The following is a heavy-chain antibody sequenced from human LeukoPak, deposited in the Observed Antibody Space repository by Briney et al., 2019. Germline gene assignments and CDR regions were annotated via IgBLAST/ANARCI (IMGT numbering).Heavy chain of an antibody. CDR3: AKDGQSYAPYAMDV. J-gene: IGHJ6*02. CDR1: GFIFSDHA. CDR2: IWFDGSKK. Sequence: GGSLRLSCAASGFIFSDHAMHWVRQAPGKGLEWVAQIWFDGSKKNYADSVKGRFTISRDQSKNTVSLQMNSLRAEDTALYYCAKDGQSYAPYAMDVWGQGTTVTVSS. V-gene: IGHV3-30*02. D-gene: IGHD5-18*01.